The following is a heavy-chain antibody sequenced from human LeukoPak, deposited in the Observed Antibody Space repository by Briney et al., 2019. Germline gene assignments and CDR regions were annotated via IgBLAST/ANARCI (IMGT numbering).Heavy chain of an antibody. CDR2: IRSKANSYAT. D-gene: IGHD1-26*01. Sequence: PGGSLRLSCAASGFTFSGSAMHWVRQASGKGLEWVGRIRSKANSYATAYAASVKGRFTISRDDSKNTAYLQMNSLKTEDTAVYYCTRRVYVVGATRFDDYWGQGTLVTVSS. CDR1: GFTFSGSA. CDR3: TRRVYVVGATRFDDY. V-gene: IGHV3-73*01. J-gene: IGHJ4*02.